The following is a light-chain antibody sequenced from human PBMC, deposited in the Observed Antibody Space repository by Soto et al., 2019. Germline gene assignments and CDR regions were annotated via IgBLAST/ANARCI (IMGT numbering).Light chain of an antibody. Sequence: EIVLTQSPGTLSLSPWERATLSCRASQSVSSSYLAWYQQKPGQAPRLLIYGASSRATGIPDRFSGSGSGTDFTLTISGLDPEDFAVYYCQQYDNSPMTLGQGTRLEIK. CDR3: QQYDNSPMT. J-gene: IGKJ5*01. CDR1: QSVSSSY. V-gene: IGKV3-20*01. CDR2: GAS.